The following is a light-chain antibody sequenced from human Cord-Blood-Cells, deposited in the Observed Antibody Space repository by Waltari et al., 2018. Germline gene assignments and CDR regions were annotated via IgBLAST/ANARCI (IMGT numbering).Light chain of an antibody. CDR3: SSYTSSSTYV. Sequence: QSALTQPPSVSGSPGQSLTISCTGTSSYVGGYNYVSCYQQHPGKAPKLMIYDVSIRPSGVSNRFSGYKSGNTASLTISGLQAEDEADYYCSSYTSSSTYVFGTGTKVTVL. V-gene: IGLV2-14*03. CDR2: DVS. J-gene: IGLJ1*01. CDR1: SSYVGGYNY.